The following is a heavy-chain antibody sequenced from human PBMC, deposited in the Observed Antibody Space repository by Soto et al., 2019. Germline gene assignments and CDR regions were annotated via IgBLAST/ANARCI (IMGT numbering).Heavy chain of an antibody. V-gene: IGHV4-31*03. Sequence: QVQLQESGPGLVKPSQTLSLTCTVSGGSISSGGYYWSWIRQHPGKGLEWIGYIYYSGSTYYNPSLKSRVTISVDTSKNHFSLQLSSVTAADTAVYYCARGGRRSPGMDVWGQGTTVTVSS. CDR2: IYYSGST. J-gene: IGHJ6*02. CDR3: ARGGRRSPGMDV. CDR1: GGSISSGGYY.